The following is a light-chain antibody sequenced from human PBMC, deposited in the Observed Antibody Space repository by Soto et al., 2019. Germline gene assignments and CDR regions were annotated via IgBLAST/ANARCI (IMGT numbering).Light chain of an antibody. CDR1: QSVSSSY. CDR3: HQYGSSRNT. Sequence: EIVLTQSPGTLSLSPGERATLSCRASQSVSSSYLAWYQQKPGQAPRLLIYGASSRATGIPDRFSGSGSGRDFTLTIGRLAPEDLAVYYCHQYGSSRNTFGQGTKLEIK. V-gene: IGKV3-20*01. J-gene: IGKJ2*01. CDR2: GAS.